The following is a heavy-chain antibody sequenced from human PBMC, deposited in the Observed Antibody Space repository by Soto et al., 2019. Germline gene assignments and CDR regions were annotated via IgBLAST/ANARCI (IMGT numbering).Heavy chain of an antibody. V-gene: IGHV5-51*01. J-gene: IGHJ6*02. Sequence: QMPGKGLEWMGIIYPGDPDTKYSPSLQGQVSISADTSISTAYLQWTSLKASDTAMYYCARSRRGAYSSGWYSPSGYYNYGIDVWGQGTKVTVSS. CDR2: IYPGDPDT. D-gene: IGHD6-19*01. CDR3: ARSRRGAYSSGWYSPSGYYNYGIDV.